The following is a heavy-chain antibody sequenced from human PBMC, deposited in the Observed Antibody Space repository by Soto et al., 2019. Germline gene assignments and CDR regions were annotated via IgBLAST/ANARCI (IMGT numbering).Heavy chain of an antibody. CDR3: ARLDRGDWYGMDV. Sequence: QLVESGGGLVQPGGSLRLSCAASGFTFSNYDVLWVRQPTGKGLEWVSTIGTAGDKFYPGSVKGRFTISRENAKNSLYLQMHTLRAGDTAVYYWARLDRGDWYGMDVWGQGTTVTVSS. CDR1: GFTFSNYD. V-gene: IGHV3-13*01. J-gene: IGHJ6*02. CDR2: IGTAGDK. D-gene: IGHD2-21*01.